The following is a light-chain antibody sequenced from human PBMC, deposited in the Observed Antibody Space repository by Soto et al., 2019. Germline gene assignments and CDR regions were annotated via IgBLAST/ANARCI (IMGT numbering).Light chain of an antibody. CDR1: QTVGND. Sequence: EIVLTQSPATLSLSPGERATLSCRASQTVGNDLVWYHQKRGQAPRLLIYSASNRATGITARFSGSGSGTDFTLTISSLEPEDFAAYYCQQRSNWPPTFGGGTKVEI. J-gene: IGKJ4*01. CDR2: SAS. CDR3: QQRSNWPPT. V-gene: IGKV3-11*01.